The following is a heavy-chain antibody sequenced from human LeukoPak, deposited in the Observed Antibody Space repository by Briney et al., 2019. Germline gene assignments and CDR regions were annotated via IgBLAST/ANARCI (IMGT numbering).Heavy chain of an antibody. CDR3: ATDLNRVPAAMIGDWRFDP. Sequence: ASVKVSCTVSGYTLTELSMHWERQAPGKGLEWRGGFDPEDGETIYAQKFQGRVTMTEDTSTDTAYMELSSLRSEDTAVYYCATDLNRVPAAMIGDWRFDPWGQGTLVTVSS. D-gene: IGHD2-2*01. CDR2: FDPEDGET. J-gene: IGHJ5*02. V-gene: IGHV1-24*01. CDR1: GYTLTELS.